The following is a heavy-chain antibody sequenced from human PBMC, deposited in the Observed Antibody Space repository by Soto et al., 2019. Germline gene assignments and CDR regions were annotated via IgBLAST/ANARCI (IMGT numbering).Heavy chain of an antibody. V-gene: IGHV3-30*03. CDR1: GFTFNSYG. CDR3: ARTRSAWSDFHYYSLDV. J-gene: IGHJ6*02. CDR2: ISYDSTKT. D-gene: IGHD1-26*01. Sequence: QVQLVESGGGVVQPGRSLRLSCAASGFTFNSYGMHWVRQGPGNGLEWVAFISYDSTKTYYEDSVKGRFTISRDNYNSTLYIQMNSLTGEDTAVYYCARTRSAWSDFHYYSLDVWGQGTTVTVSS.